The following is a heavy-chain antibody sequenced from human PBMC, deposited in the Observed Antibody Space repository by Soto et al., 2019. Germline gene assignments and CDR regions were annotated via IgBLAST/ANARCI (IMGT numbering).Heavy chain of an antibody. CDR3: AREQYNWKI. CDR2: VCHTGNT. V-gene: IGHV4-59*01. CDR1: GDSSRSYY. D-gene: IGHD1-20*01. J-gene: IGHJ4*02. Sequence: PSETLSLTCSVSGDSSRSYYRTWIRQPPGKGLQWIGYVCHTGNTNYNPSLKSRVTISEDASKNQVSLRLTSVTAADTAVYFCAREQYNWKIWGQGTLVTVSS.